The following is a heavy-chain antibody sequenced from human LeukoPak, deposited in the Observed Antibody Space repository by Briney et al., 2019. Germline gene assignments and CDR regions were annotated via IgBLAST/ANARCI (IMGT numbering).Heavy chain of an antibody. CDR1: GFTFSSYG. J-gene: IGHJ4*02. D-gene: IGHD5-24*01. CDR3: ARVQRRDGYNSDY. CDR2: IWYDGSNK. V-gene: IGHV3-33*01. Sequence: GGSLRLSCAASGFTFSSYGMHWVRRAPGKGLEWVAVIWYDGSNKYYADSVKGRFTISRDNSKNTLYLQMNSLRAEDTAVYYCARVQRRDGYNSDYWGQGTLVTVSS.